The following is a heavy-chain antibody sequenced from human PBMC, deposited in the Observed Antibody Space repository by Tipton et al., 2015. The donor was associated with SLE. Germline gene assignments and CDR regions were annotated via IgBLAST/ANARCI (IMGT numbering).Heavy chain of an antibody. CDR1: GDSLRSCG. CDR3: ARDSTQRLGVGGVRILPYLYYGMDV. D-gene: IGHD2-8*02. V-gene: IGHV1-69*06. Sequence: QLVQSGAEVKKPGSSVKVSCTASGDSLRSCGISWVRQAPGQGLEWMGGIIPIFGTTDYAQKFQDRVTITADKSTTTAYMELTSLRSDDSAVYFCARDSTQRLGVGGVRILPYLYYGMDVWGRGTTVTVSS. J-gene: IGHJ6*02. CDR2: IIPIFGTT.